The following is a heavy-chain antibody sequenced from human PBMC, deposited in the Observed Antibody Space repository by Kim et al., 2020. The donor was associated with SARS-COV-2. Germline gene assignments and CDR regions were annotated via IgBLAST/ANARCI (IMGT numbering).Heavy chain of an antibody. J-gene: IGHJ3*02. CDR1: GFTFSSYS. CDR2: ISSSSSYI. V-gene: IGHV3-21*01. Sequence: GGSLRLSCAASGFTFSSYSMNWVRQAPGKGLEWVSSISSSSSYIYYADSVKGRFTISRDNAKNSLYLQMNSLRAEDTAVYYCARQDDYVWGSYRRGAFDIWGQGTMVTVSS. D-gene: IGHD3-16*02. CDR3: ARQDDYVWGSYRRGAFDI.